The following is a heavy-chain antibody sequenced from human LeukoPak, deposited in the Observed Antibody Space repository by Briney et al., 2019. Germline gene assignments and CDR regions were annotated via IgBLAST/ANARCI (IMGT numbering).Heavy chain of an antibody. Sequence: GGSLRLSCAASGFTFSSYAMHWVRQAPGKGLEWVAVISYDGSNKYYADSVKGRFTISRDNSKNTLYLQMNSLRAEDTAVYYCARSTRRYFDWLPVDYWGQGALVAVSS. J-gene: IGHJ4*02. CDR1: GFTFSSYA. D-gene: IGHD3-9*01. V-gene: IGHV3-30*04. CDR3: ARSTRRYFDWLPVDY. CDR2: ISYDGSNK.